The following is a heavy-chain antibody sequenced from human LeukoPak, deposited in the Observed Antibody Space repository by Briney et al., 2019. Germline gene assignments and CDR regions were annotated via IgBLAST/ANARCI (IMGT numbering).Heavy chain of an antibody. J-gene: IGHJ3*01. CDR2: IYYSGST. V-gene: IGHV4-59*08. Sequence: PSETLSLTCTVSGGSISSYYWSWIRQPPGKGLEWIGHIYYSGSTNYNPSLKGRVTISVDTSKNQFSLKLSSVTAADTAVYYCARRTASWYLRAFDLWGPGTMVTVSS. CDR1: GGSISSYY. D-gene: IGHD6-13*01. CDR3: ARRTASWYLRAFDL.